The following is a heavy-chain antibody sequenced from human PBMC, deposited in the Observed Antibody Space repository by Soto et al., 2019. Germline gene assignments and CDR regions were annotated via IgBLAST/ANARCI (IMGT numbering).Heavy chain of an antibody. CDR2: IKSKTDGGTT. CDR3: TTDFSVAGTYYFDY. V-gene: IGHV3-15*01. D-gene: IGHD6-19*01. CDR1: GFTFSNAW. J-gene: IGHJ4*02. Sequence: EVQLVESGGGLVKPGGSLRLSCAASGFTFSNAWMSWVRQAPGKGLEWVGRIKSKTDGGTTDYAAPVKGRFTISRDDSKNTLYLQMNSLKTEDTAVYYCTTDFSVAGTYYFDYWGQGTLVTVSS.